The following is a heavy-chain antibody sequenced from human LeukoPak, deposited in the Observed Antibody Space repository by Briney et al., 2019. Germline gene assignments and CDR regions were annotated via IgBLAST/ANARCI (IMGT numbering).Heavy chain of an antibody. V-gene: IGHV4-39*07. CDR2: IYYSGST. CDR3: ARVAAAARDY. CDR1: GGSISSSSYY. J-gene: IGHJ4*02. Sequence: SETLSLTCTVSGGSISSSSYYWGWIRQPPGKGLEWIGSIYYSGSTYYNPSLKSRVTISVDTSKNQFSLKLSSVTAADTAVYYCARVAAAARDYWGQGTLVTVSS. D-gene: IGHD6-13*01.